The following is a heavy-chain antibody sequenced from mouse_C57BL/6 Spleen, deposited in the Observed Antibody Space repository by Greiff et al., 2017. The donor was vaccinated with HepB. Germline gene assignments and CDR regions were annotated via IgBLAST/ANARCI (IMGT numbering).Heavy chain of an antibody. Sequence: QVQLQQSGAELVMPGTSVKLSCKASGYTFTSYWMHWVKQRPGQGLEWIGEIDPSDSYTNYNQKFKGKSTLTVDKSSSTAYMQLSSLTSEDSAVYYCARGGYDYDRWYFDVWGTGTTVTVSS. CDR3: ARGGYDYDRWYFDV. CDR1: GYTFTSYW. D-gene: IGHD2-4*01. CDR2: IDPSDSYT. V-gene: IGHV1-69*01. J-gene: IGHJ1*03.